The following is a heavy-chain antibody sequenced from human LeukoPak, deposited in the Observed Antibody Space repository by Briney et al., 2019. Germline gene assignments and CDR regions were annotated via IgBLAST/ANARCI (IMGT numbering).Heavy chain of an antibody. CDR3: ARGVDCGGDCYLFDY. V-gene: IGHV4-38-2*02. J-gene: IGHJ4*02. CDR2: IYHSGST. CDR1: GYSISSGYY. Sequence: PSETLSLTCTVSGYSISSGYYWGWIRQPPGKGLEWIGSIYHSGSTYYNPSLKSRVTISVDTSKNQFSLKLSSVTAADTAVYYCARGVDCGGDCYLFDYWGQGTLVTVSS. D-gene: IGHD2-21*02.